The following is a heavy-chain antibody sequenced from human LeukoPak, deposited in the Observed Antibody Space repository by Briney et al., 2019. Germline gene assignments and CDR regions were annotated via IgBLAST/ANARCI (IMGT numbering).Heavy chain of an antibody. D-gene: IGHD3-9*01. CDR3: ARGGSYDILTGPVAFDI. CDR2: ISSSSSYI. V-gene: IGHV3-21*01. CDR1: GFTFSSYS. J-gene: IGHJ3*02. Sequence: GGSLRLSCAASGFTFSSYSMNWVRQAPGKGLEWVSSISSSSSYIYYADSVKGRFTISRDNAKNSLYLQMNSLRAEDTAVYYCARGGSYDILTGPVAFDIWGQGTMVTVSS.